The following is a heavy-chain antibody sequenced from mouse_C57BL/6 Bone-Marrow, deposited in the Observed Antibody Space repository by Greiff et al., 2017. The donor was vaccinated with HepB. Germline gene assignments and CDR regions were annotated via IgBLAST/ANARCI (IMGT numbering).Heavy chain of an antibody. CDR3: ARRGVYYGNGFDY. J-gene: IGHJ2*01. Sequence: VQLKESGGGLVQPGGSLKLSCAASGFTFSDYGMAWVRQAPRKGPEWVAFISNLAYSIYYADTVTGRFTISRENAKNTLYLEMSSLRSEDTAMYYCARRGVYYGNGFDYWGQGTTLTVSS. CDR1: GFTFSDYG. CDR2: ISNLAYSI. V-gene: IGHV5-15*01. D-gene: IGHD2-1*01.